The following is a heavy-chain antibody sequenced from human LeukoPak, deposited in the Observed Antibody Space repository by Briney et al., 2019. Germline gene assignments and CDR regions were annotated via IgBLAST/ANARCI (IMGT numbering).Heavy chain of an antibody. CDR2: INPNSGGT. CDR1: GYTFTGYY. CDR3: ARGLFEGYSYGRLDAFDI. D-gene: IGHD5-18*01. Sequence: GASVKLSCKASGYTFTGYYMHWVREAPGQGLEWMGWINPNSGGTNYAQKFQGRVTMTRDTSISTAYMELSRLRSDDTAVYYRARGLFEGYSYGRLDAFDIWGQGTMVTVSS. J-gene: IGHJ3*02. V-gene: IGHV1-2*02.